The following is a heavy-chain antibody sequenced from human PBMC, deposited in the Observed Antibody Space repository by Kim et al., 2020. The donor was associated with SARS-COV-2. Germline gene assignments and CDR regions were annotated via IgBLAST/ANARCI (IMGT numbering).Heavy chain of an antibody. J-gene: IGHJ6*02. V-gene: IGHV3-23*01. CDR3: VKEGVPAADYGMDV. D-gene: IGHD2-2*01. Sequence: YADSVKGRFTISIDNSKNTVDLQMNSLRAEDTAVYYCVKEGVPAADYGMDVWGQGTTVTVSS.